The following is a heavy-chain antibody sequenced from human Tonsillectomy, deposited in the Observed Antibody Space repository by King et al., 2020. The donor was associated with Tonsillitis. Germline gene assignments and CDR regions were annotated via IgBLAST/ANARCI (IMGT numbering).Heavy chain of an antibody. J-gene: IGHJ3*02. V-gene: IGHV4-30-2*01. CDR1: GGSISSGAYS. D-gene: IGHD3-22*01. CDR2: IYHSGGT. CDR3: ARGSYDSSGYFLDAFDI. Sequence: QLQESGSGLVKPSQTLSLNCVVSGGSISSGAYSWSWIRQPPGKGLEWIGYIYHSGGTDYNPSLKSRVTISLDRSKNQFSLKLSSVTAADTAVYYCARGSYDSSGYFLDAFDIWGQGTMVTVSS.